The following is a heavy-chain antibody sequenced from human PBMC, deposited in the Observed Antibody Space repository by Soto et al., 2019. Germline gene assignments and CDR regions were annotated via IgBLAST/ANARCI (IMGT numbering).Heavy chain of an antibody. CDR1: GDSISKLDYF. CDR3: ARGRYCLNVRWFPNWFVS. D-gene: IGHD2-15*01. V-gene: IGHV4-30-4*01. Sequence: SETRSLTCSVSGDSISKLDYFWAWIRQPPGQALEYIGYIYKSATTYYNPSFESRVAISVDTSKSQFSLDVTSVTAEDTAVSFRARGRYCLNVRWFPNWFVSSGQVALVTVSS. J-gene: IGHJ5*01. CDR2: IYKSATT.